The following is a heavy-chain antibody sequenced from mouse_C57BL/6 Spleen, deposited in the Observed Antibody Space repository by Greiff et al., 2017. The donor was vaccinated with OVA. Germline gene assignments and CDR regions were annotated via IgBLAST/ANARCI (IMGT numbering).Heavy chain of an antibody. Sequence: QVQLQQSGPELVKPGASVKISCKASGYAFSSSWMNWVKQRPGKGLEWIGRIYPGDGDTNYNGKFKGKATLTADKSSSTAYMRLSSLASEDSAVYFCARMGRDYWGQGTTLTVSS. CDR2: IYPGDGDT. CDR3: ARMGRDY. J-gene: IGHJ2*01. V-gene: IGHV1-82*01. CDR1: GYAFSSSW.